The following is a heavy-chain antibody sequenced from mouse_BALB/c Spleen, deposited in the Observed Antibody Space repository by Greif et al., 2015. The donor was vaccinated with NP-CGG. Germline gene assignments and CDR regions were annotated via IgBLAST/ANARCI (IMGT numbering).Heavy chain of an antibody. D-gene: IGHD3-3*01. Sequence: EVMLVESGGGLVKPGGSLKLSCAASGFTFSSYAMSWVRQTPEKRLEWVATISSGGSYTYYPDSVKGRFTISRDNAKNTLYLQMSSLRSEDTAMYYCARRDEGYYFDYWGQGTTLTVSS. CDR3: ARRDEGYYFDY. CDR1: GFTFSSYA. J-gene: IGHJ2*01. CDR2: ISSGGSYT. V-gene: IGHV5-9-1*01.